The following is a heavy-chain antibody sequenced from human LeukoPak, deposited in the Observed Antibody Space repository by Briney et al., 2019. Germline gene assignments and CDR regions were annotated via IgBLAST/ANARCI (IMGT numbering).Heavy chain of an antibody. CDR3: ARGSTRYDYVWGSYRFAFDY. CDR1: GGSFSGYY. J-gene: IGHJ4*02. CDR2: INHSGST. Sequence: PSETLSLTCAVYGGSFSGYYWSWIRQPPGKGLEWIGEINHSGSTNYNPSLKSRVTISVDTSKNQFSLKLSSVTAADTAVYYCARGSTRYDYVWGSYRFAFDYWGQGTLVTVSS. V-gene: IGHV4-34*01. D-gene: IGHD3-16*02.